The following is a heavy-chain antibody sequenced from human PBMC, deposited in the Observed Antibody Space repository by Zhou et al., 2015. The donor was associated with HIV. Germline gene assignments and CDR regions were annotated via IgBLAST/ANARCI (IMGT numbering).Heavy chain of an antibody. V-gene: IGHV1-69*01. Sequence: QVQLVQSRAEVKKPGSSVKVSCKASGGTFSSYAISWVRQAPGQGLEWMGGIIPIFGTANYAQKFQGRVTITADESTSTAYMELSSLRSEDTAVYYCARLSRGSNWGSHYYMDVWGKGTTVTVSS. D-gene: IGHD7-27*01. J-gene: IGHJ6*03. CDR2: IIPIFGTA. CDR3: ARLSRGSNWGSHYYMDV. CDR1: GGTFSSYA.